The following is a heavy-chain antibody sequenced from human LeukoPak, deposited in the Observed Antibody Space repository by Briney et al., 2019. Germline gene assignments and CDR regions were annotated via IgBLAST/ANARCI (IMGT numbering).Heavy chain of an antibody. Sequence: GGSPRLSCAASGFTFSSYWMSWVRQAPGKGLEWVANIKQDGSEKYYVDSVKGRFTISRDNAKNSLYLQMNSRRAEDTAVYYCARVALLYDSVPDAFDIWGQGTMVTVSS. CDR1: GFTFSSYW. CDR2: IKQDGSEK. D-gene: IGHD3-22*01. CDR3: ARVALLYDSVPDAFDI. J-gene: IGHJ3*02. V-gene: IGHV3-7*03.